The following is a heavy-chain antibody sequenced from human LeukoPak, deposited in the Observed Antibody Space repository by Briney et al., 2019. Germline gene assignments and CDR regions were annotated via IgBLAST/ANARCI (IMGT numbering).Heavy chain of an antibody. CDR3: ARRSNWDYYYYMDV. V-gene: IGHV3-7*01. J-gene: IGHJ6*03. CDR1: GFTFSSYW. Sequence: PGGSLRLSCAASGFTFSSYWMSWVRQAPGKGLEWVANIKQDGSEKYYVDSVKGRFTISRDNAKNSLYLQMNSLRAEDTAVYYCARRSNWDYYYYMDVWGKGTTVTVSS. CDR2: IKQDGSEK. D-gene: IGHD1-1*01.